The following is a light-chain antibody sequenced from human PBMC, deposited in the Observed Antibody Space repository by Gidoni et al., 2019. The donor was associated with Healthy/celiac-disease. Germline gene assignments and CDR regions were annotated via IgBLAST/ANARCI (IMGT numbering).Light chain of an antibody. V-gene: IGLV3-25*03. CDR1: ALPKQY. CDR2: KDS. CDR3: QSADSSGPL. J-gene: IGLJ2*01. Sequence: SYALPPPPSVSLSPGQTARITCSGDALPKQYAYWYQQKPGQDPVLVIYKDSERPPGIPERFSGSSSGTTVTLTISGVQAEDEADYYCQSADSSGPLFGGGTKLTVL.